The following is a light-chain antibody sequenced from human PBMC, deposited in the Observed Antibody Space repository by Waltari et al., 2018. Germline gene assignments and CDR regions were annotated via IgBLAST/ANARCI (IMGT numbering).Light chain of an antibody. CDR2: EAS. J-gene: IGKJ5*01. Sequence: AIQLTQSPSSLSASVGDRVTMTCRASQAISRSVAWFQQKPGKVPKLLIFEASDLEDGVPLRFSGSGGGTRFTLTISSLQPEDFATYYCQHFYSYPSGFGQGTRLEIK. CDR3: QHFYSYPSG. CDR1: QAISRS. V-gene: IGKV1-13*02.